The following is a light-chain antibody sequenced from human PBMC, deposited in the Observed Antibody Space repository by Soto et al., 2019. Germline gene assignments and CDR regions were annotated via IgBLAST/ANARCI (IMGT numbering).Light chain of an antibody. Sequence: EIVLTQSPGTLSLSPGERATVSCRASQNIRRNQLAWYQHKPGQAPRLLINAASSRATGIPDRFSGSVSGTDFTLTISRLEPEDCAVYYCQQYGDSTYTFGQGTELEIK. CDR2: AAS. J-gene: IGKJ2*01. CDR3: QQYGDSTYT. V-gene: IGKV3-20*01. CDR1: QNIRRNQ.